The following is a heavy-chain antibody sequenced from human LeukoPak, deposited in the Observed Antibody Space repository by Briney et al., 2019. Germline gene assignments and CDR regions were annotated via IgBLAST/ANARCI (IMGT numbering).Heavy chain of an antibody. CDR2: VNTGTGNT. J-gene: IGHJ4*02. D-gene: IGHD3-22*01. CDR3: AKEVTLIVVARSFFDY. V-gene: IGHV1-3*04. CDR1: GYTFSNYA. Sequence: ASVTVSCTASGYTFSNYAIHWVRQAPRQRPEWMGWVNTGTGNTRYSEKFQGRVTITRDTSANTVYMGLTSLTSGDTADYYCAKEVTLIVVARSFFDYWGQGTLVTVSS.